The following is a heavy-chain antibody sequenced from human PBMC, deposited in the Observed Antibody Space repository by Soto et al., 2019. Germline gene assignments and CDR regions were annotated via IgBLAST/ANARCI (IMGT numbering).Heavy chain of an antibody. D-gene: IGHD3-3*01. CDR2: INHSGST. CDR1: GGSFSGYY. J-gene: IGHJ6*02. V-gene: IGHV4-34*01. CDR3: ARIPLGLEWLLKYYYYYGMDV. Sequence: PSETLSLTCAVYGGSFSGYYWSWIRQPPGKGLEWIGEINHSGSTNYNPSLKSRVTISVDTSKNQFSLKLSSVTAADTAVHYCARIPLGLEWLLKYYYYYGMDVWGQGTTVTVYS.